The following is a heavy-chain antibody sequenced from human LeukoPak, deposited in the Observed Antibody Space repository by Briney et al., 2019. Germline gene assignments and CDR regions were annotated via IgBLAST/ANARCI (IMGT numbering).Heavy chain of an antibody. D-gene: IGHD3/OR15-3a*01. J-gene: IGHJ4*02. CDR1: DYTFISYG. CDR3: ATGLGVLDPEANS. Sequence: ASVKVSCKASDYTFISYGINWVRQAPGQGLEWMGWISGYNGNTKYAQKFQGRFTMTRDTSISTAYMELTRLRSDDTAVYYCATGLGVLDPEANSWGQGTLVTVSS. V-gene: IGHV1-18*01. CDR2: ISGYNGNT.